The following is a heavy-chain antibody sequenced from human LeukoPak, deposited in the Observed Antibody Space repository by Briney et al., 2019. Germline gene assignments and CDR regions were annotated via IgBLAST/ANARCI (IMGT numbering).Heavy chain of an antibody. D-gene: IGHD2-15*01. CDR2: IIPIFGTA. CDR3: ASDLVVAATDYYYYYGMDV. V-gene: IGHV1-69*13. Sequence: SVKVSCKASGGTFSSYAISWVRQAPGQGLEWMGGIIPIFGTANYAQKFQGRVTITADESTSTAYMELSSLRSEDTAVYYCASDLVVAATDYYYYYGMDVWGQGTTVTVSS. CDR1: GGTFSSYA. J-gene: IGHJ6*02.